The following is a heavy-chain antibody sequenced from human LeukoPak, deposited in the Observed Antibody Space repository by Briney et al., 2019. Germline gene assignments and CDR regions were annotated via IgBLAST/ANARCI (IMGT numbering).Heavy chain of an antibody. Sequence: SETLSLTCTVSGGSISSYYWSWIRQPPGKGLEWIGYISYSGSSNYNPSLKSRVSISVDTSKNQFSLKLNSVTAADTAVYYCARGGYYYDSSGYYSLDYWGQGTLVTVSS. V-gene: IGHV4-59*01. CDR3: ARGGYYYDSSGYYSLDY. D-gene: IGHD3-22*01. CDR2: ISYSGSS. J-gene: IGHJ4*02. CDR1: GGSISSYY.